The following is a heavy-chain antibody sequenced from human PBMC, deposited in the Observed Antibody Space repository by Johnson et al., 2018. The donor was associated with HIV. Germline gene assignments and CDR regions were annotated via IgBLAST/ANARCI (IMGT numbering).Heavy chain of an antibody. CDR1: GFTFSNFW. V-gene: IGHV3-7*05. CDR3: VRDDGSDYEAFDI. J-gene: IGHJ3*02. D-gene: IGHD2-21*01. Sequence: VQLVESGGGVVQPGRSLRLSCAASGFTFSNFWMSWVRQAPGGGLEWVADIKQDGSEKDYMDSGKGRFTISGDNAKKSLYLQMNTLRAEDTAVYYCVRDDGSDYEAFDIWGQGTLVAVSS. CDR2: IKQDGSEK.